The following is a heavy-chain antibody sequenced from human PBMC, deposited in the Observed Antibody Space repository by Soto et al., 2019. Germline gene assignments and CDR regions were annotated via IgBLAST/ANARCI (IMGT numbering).Heavy chain of an antibody. CDR1: GFAFRGYG. V-gene: IGHV3-66*01. J-gene: IGHJ4*02. CDR3: ARDRGSSSWAGGPFDY. Sequence: GSLRLSCAASGFAFRGYGMHWVRQAPGKGLEWVSVIYSDGSTYYADSVKGRFSVSRDSSKNTLHLQMSSLRAEDTAVYYCARDRGSSSWAGGPFDYWGQGTLVTVSS. D-gene: IGHD6-6*01. CDR2: IYSDGST.